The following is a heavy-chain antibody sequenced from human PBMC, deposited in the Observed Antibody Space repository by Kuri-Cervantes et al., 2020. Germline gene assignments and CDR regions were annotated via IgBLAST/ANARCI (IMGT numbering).Heavy chain of an antibody. J-gene: IGHJ4*02. Sequence: GESLKISCVASGFTFSNYWMHWVRQVPGEGLVWVSAINSDGSSRSYVDSVKGRFTISRDDAKNTVYLQMNSLRVEDTALYYCTRSIEYWGRGTLVTVSS. CDR1: GFTFSNYW. V-gene: IGHV3-74*01. CDR2: INSDGSSR. CDR3: TRSIEY.